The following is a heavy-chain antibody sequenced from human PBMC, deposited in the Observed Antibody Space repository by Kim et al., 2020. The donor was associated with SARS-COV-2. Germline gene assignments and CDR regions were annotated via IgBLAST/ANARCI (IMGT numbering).Heavy chain of an antibody. CDR3: AREGDYDFWSGSGFDY. Sequence: TFQGRVTMTRDPSGSKAYMELSSLRSEDTAVYYCAREGDYDFWSGSGFDYWGQGTLVTVSS. J-gene: IGHJ4*02. D-gene: IGHD3-3*01. V-gene: IGHV1-3*01.